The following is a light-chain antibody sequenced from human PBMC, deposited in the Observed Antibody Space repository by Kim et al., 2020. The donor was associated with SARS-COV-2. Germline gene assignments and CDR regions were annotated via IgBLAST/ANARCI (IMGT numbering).Light chain of an antibody. J-gene: IGLJ3*02. CDR2: NNV. Sequence: GQRVTIACSGSVTKLGSKNVYWYRHLPGTAPKLLFYNNVRRPSGVPDRFSASKSGTSASLAISGLRSEDEADYYCSAWDVSLSAGVFGGGTQLTVL. CDR1: VTKLGSKN. V-gene: IGLV1-47*01. CDR3: SAWDVSLSAGV.